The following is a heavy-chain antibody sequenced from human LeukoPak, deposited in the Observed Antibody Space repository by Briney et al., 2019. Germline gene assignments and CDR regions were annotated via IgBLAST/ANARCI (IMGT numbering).Heavy chain of an antibody. D-gene: IGHD4-11*01. CDR3: AKRNYNYFDY. Sequence: GGSLRLSCSGSGFTFSTYAFHWVRQAPGKGLEYVSAISSNGGSTFYADSVKGRFTISRDNSKNTLYLQMNSLRAEDTAVYYCAKRNYNYFDYWGQGTLVTVSS. CDR2: ISSNGGST. J-gene: IGHJ4*02. CDR1: GFTFSTYA. V-gene: IGHV3-64*04.